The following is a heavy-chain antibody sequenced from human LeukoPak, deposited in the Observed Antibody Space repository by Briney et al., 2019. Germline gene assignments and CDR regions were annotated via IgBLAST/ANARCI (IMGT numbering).Heavy chain of an antibody. CDR3: AKRSSGLLVDYFDY. CDR1: GFTFISYA. V-gene: IGHV3-23*01. Sequence: GGSLRVSCAASGFTFISYAMSWVRQAPGKGLEWVSAISGSGGSTYYADSVKGRFTISRDNSKNTLYLQMNSLRAEDTAVYYCAKRSSGLLVDYFDYWGQGTLVTVSS. CDR2: ISGSGGST. J-gene: IGHJ4*02. D-gene: IGHD3-22*01.